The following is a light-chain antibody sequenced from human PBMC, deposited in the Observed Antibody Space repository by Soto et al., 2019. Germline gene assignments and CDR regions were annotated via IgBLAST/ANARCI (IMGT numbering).Light chain of an antibody. CDR1: QSVSSN. CDR3: QQRSNWLYT. V-gene: IGKV3-15*01. J-gene: IGKJ2*01. CDR2: GAS. Sequence: EIVMTQSPATLSVSPGERATLSCRASQSVSSNLAWYQQKPGQAPRLLIYGASTRATGIPARFSGSGSGTEFTLNISSLQSEDFAVYYCQQRSNWLYTFGQGTKLEIK.